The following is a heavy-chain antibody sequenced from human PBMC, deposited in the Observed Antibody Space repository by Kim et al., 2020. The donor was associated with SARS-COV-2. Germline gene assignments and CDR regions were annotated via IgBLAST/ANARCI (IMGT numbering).Heavy chain of an antibody. V-gene: IGHV5-51*01. Sequence: GESLKISCKGSGYSFSSYWIGWVRQMPGKGLEWMGIIYPGDSETRYSPSFQGQVTISADKSINTAYLHWSSLKASDTAMYYCARSLDFLDYWGQGTLVTVSS. CDR2: IYPGDSET. CDR3: ARSLDFLDY. J-gene: IGHJ4*02. CDR1: GYSFSSYW.